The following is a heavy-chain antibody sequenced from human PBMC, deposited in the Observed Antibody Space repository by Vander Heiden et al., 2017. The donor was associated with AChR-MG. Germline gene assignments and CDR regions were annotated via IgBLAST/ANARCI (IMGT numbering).Heavy chain of an antibody. J-gene: IGHJ4*02. CDR1: GGSLSSYY. D-gene: IGHD6-6*01. Sequence: QVQLQESGPGLVKPSETLSLTCTVSGGSLSSYYWSWIRQPPGKGLEWIGYIYYSGSTNYNPSLKSRVTISVDTSKNQFSLKLSSVTAADTAVYYCASASSYSSSDFDYWGQGTLVTVSS. CDR3: ASASSYSSSDFDY. V-gene: IGHV4-59*01. CDR2: IYYSGST.